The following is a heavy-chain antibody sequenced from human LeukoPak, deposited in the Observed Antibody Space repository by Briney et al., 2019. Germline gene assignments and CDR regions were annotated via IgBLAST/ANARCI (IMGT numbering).Heavy chain of an antibody. Sequence: GGSLRLSCAASGFIISSHGMHWVRQAPGKGLEGVAVISYDGSNAYYADSVYGRFIISRENSKTTLFLQMHSLRPEDTAVSYCARSTFGGIIVIGDYWGQGTLVTVS. CDR2: ISYDGSNA. D-gene: IGHD3-16*02. CDR1: GFIISSHG. V-gene: IGHV3-30*03. J-gene: IGHJ4*02. CDR3: ARSTFGGIIVIGDY.